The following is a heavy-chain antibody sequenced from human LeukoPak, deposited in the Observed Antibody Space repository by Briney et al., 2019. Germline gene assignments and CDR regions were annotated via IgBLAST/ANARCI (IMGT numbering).Heavy chain of an antibody. CDR2: IYHSGST. J-gene: IGHJ5*02. Sequence: PSETLSLTCTVSGGSISSGGYYWSWIRQPPGKGLEWIGYIYHSGSTYYNPSLKSRVTISVDRSKNQFSLKLSSVTAADTAVYYCARGPSYYDFWSGYEGIDPWGQGTLVTVSS. D-gene: IGHD3-3*01. V-gene: IGHV4-30-2*01. CDR1: GGSISSGGYY. CDR3: ARGPSYYDFWSGYEGIDP.